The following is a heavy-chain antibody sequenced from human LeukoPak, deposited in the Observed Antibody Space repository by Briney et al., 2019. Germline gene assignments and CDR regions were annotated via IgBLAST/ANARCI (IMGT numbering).Heavy chain of an antibody. CDR3: AKVAHYYGSGSYYEYYFDY. V-gene: IGHV3-23*01. Sequence: GGSLRLSCAASGFTFSNYAMSWVRQAPGKGLEWVSGISENGGSTYYADSVKGRFTISRDNSKNTLYLQMNSLSADDTAVYYCAKVAHYYGSGSYYEYYFDYWGQGALVTVSS. CDR1: GFTFSNYA. CDR2: ISENGGST. J-gene: IGHJ4*02. D-gene: IGHD3-10*01.